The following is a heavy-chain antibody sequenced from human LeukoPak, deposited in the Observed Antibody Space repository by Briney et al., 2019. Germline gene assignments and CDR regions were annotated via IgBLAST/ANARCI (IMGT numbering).Heavy chain of an antibody. Sequence: SVKVSCKASGGAFSSYAISWVRQAPGQGLEWMGRIIPILGNTNPAQKFQGRVTITADKSTSTAYLELSGLRSEDTAVYYCAIPSMVRWTAGHRYFDLWGRGTLVTVSS. CDR3: AIPSMVRWTAGHRYFDL. CDR1: GGAFSSYA. CDR2: IIPILGNT. J-gene: IGHJ2*01. V-gene: IGHV1-69*04. D-gene: IGHD3-10*01.